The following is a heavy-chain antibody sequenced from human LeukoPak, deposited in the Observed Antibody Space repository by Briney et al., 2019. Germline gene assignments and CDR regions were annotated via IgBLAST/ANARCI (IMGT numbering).Heavy chain of an antibody. D-gene: IGHD4-17*01. CDR1: GGSISSSTYY. CDR3: ARNGTVTVTGTKFNYFDY. J-gene: IGHJ4*02. Sequence: SETLSLTCTVSGGSISSSTYYWGWIRQPPGKALEWIGSIYYSGSTHYNPSLKSRLTISVDTYKNQFSLKVTAVTAADTAVYFCARNGTVTVTGTKFNYFDYWGQGTLVTVSS. V-gene: IGHV4-39*01. CDR2: IYYSGST.